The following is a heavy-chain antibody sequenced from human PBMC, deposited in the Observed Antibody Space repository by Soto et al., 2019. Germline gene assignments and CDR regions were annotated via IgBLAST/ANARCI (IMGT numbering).Heavy chain of an antibody. Sequence: SETLSLTCTVSGGSISSSSYYWGWIRQPPGKGLEWIGSIYYSGSTYYNPSLKSRVTISVDTSKNQFSLKLSSVTAADTAVYYCAGDGGDYDFWSGYPAPFDYWGQGTLVTVSS. D-gene: IGHD3-3*01. CDR2: IYYSGST. J-gene: IGHJ4*02. CDR1: GGSISSSSYY. CDR3: AGDGGDYDFWSGYPAPFDY. V-gene: IGHV4-39*01.